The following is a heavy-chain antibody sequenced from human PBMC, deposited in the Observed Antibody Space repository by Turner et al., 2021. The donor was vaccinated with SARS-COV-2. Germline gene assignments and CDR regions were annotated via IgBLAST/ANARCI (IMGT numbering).Heavy chain of an antibody. J-gene: IGHJ6*02. CDR2: VDTEEAET. Sequence: QVQLVQSGAEVKKPWASVKVSCKVSGYTLIELSMHWVRQSPGKGLEWMGGVDTEEAETIYAQKCQGRVTMNEDTSTDTAYMELSSLRSEDTAVYYCATVVAVAGLSYNMDVWGQGTTVTVSS. CDR1: GYTLIELS. V-gene: IGHV1-24*01. CDR3: ATVVAVAGLSYNMDV. D-gene: IGHD6-19*01.